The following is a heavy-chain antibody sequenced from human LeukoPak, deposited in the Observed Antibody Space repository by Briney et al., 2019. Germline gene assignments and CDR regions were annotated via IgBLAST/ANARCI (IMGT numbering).Heavy chain of an antibody. V-gene: IGHV1-69*05. J-gene: IGHJ4*02. CDR1: GGTFSSYA. CDR3: ARYCSSTSCYAGFDY. Sequence: SVKVSCKASGGTFSSYAISWVRQAPGQGLEWMGGIIPIFGTANYAQKFQGRVTITTDESTSTAYMELSSLRSEDTAVYYCARYCSSTSCYAGFDYWGQGTLVTLSS. CDR2: IIPIFGTA. D-gene: IGHD2-2*01.